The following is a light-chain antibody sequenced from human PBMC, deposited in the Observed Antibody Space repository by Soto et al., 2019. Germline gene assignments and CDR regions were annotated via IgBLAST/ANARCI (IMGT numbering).Light chain of an antibody. CDR3: QQYNSYWVT. J-gene: IGKJ2*01. CDR1: QSISSW. CDR2: DAS. V-gene: IGKV1-5*01. Sequence: DIQMTQSPSTLSASVGDRVTITCRASQSISSWLAWYQQKPGKAPKLLIYDASSLEGGVPSRFSGSGSGTDFTLTIRNLQPDDFATYYCQQYNSYWVTFGQGTKLEIK.